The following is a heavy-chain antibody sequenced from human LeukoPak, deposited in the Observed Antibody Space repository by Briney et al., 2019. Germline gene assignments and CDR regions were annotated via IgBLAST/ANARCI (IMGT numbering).Heavy chain of an antibody. CDR2: IIPISGTA. J-gene: IGHJ5*02. CDR3: ARGSGGYYDSSDESFDP. D-gene: IGHD3-22*01. V-gene: IGHV1-69*13. CDR1: GGTFSSYA. Sequence: ASVKVSCKASGGTFSSYAISWVRQAPGQGLEWMGGIIPISGTANYAQKFQGRVTITADESTSTAYMELSSLRSEDTAVYYCARGSGGYYDSSDESFDPWGQGTLVTVSS.